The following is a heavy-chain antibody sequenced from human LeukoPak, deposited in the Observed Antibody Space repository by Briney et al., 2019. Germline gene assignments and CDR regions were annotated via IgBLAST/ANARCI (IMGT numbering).Heavy chain of an antibody. V-gene: IGHV4-59*12. J-gene: IGHJ4*02. D-gene: IGHD3-10*01. CDR3: ARGRKGGSAL. Sequence: SETLSLTCTVSGGSISSYYWSWIRQPPGKGLEWIGYIYYSGSTNYNPSLKSRVTISVDRANNQFSLKLSSVIAADTAFYYCARGRKGGSALWGQGTLVTVSS. CDR1: GGSISSYY. CDR2: IYYSGST.